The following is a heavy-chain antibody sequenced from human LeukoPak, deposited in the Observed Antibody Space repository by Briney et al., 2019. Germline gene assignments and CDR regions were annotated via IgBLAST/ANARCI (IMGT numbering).Heavy chain of an antibody. CDR1: GGSFSGYY. CDR2: INHSGST. Sequence: PSETLSLTCAVYGGSFSGYYWSWIRQPPGKGLEWIGEINHSGSTNYNPSLKSRVTISVDTSKNQFSLKLSSGTAADTAVYYCARYERYFDYWGQGTLVTVSS. J-gene: IGHJ4*02. D-gene: IGHD1-1*01. CDR3: ARYERYFDY. V-gene: IGHV4-34*01.